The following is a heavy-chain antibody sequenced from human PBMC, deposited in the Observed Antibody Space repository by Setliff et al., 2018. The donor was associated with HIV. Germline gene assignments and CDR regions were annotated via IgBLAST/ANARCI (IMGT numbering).Heavy chain of an antibody. D-gene: IGHD3-22*01. Sequence: SETLSLTCTVYGGSFSNYYTNWIRQPPGKGLEWIGELSPSGTTRSNPSLQSRVTISLDTSNNQFSLKLTSVTAADTAMYYCARQAWHYDRDGYFIDYWGQGMLVTVSS. J-gene: IGHJ4*02. CDR3: ARQAWHYDRDGYFIDY. CDR1: GGSFSNYY. CDR2: LSPSGTT. V-gene: IGHV4-34*01.